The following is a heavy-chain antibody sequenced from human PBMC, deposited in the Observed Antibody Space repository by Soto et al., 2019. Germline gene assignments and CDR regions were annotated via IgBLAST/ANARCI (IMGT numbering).Heavy chain of an antibody. J-gene: IGHJ6*03. D-gene: IGHD2-2*01. CDR1: GGSISSYY. V-gene: IGHV4-59*01. Sequence: SETLSLTCTVSGGSISSYYWSWIRQPPGKGLEWIGYIYYSGSTNYNPSLKSRVTITVDTSKNQFSLKLSSVTAADTAVYYCARGRPQKGGYCSSTSCYSYYYYYMDVWGKGTTVTVSS. CDR3: ARGRPQKGGYCSSTSCYSYYYYYMDV. CDR2: IYYSGST.